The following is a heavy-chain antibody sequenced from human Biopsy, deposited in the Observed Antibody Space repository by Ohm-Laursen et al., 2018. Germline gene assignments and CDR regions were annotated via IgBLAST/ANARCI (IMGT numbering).Heavy chain of an antibody. CDR3: AKHGSGWTGDDALHI. D-gene: IGHD6-19*01. Sequence: SDTLSLTCTVSGGSISGSSWSWIRQAPGRGLEWVGYISYSGSTRNNPSLKSRITISVDTSKNQISLKVTSVTAADTAVYYCAKHGSGWTGDDALHIWGQGTIVTVSS. V-gene: IGHV4-59*08. CDR1: GGSISGSS. CDR2: ISYSGST. J-gene: IGHJ3*02.